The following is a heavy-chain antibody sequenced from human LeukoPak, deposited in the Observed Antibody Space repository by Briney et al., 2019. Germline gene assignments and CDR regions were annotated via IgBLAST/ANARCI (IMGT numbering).Heavy chain of an antibody. CDR3: AGTSATGGTYFDY. CDR1: GGSISTYY. Sequence: SETLSLTCTDSGGSISTYYWSWVRQPAGEGVEWIGRIYPSGTTHYNPSLKSRVTLSLEASKNHFHLKRNCMAAAETAGYYCAGTSATGGTYFDYWGQGTLVTVSS. V-gene: IGHV4-4*07. CDR2: IYPSGTT. J-gene: IGHJ4*02. D-gene: IGHD1-26*01.